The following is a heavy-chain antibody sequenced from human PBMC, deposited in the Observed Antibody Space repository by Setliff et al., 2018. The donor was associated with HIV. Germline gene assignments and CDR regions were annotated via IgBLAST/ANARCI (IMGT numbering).Heavy chain of an antibody. CDR3: ARARSTSSHFDF. Sequence: GASVKVSCKTSGYSFTTYGITWVRQAPGQGLEWMGWISGYIDKTDYSQKFQGRLSMTTDTSTSTAYMELRSLTSDDTAFYYCARARSTSSHFDFWGQGALVTVSS. CDR2: ISGYIDKT. J-gene: IGHJ4*02. V-gene: IGHV1-18*01. CDR1: GYSFTTYG. D-gene: IGHD6-6*01.